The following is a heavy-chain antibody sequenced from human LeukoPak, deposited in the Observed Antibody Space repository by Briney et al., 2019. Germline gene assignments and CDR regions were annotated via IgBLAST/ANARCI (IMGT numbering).Heavy chain of an antibody. Sequence: SETLSLTCTVSGGSISSSSYYWGWIRQPPGKGLEWIGSIYYSGSTYYNPSLKSRVTISVDTSKNQFSLKLSSVAAADPADYYCARRPVRDPRFAYWGQGSLVTVSS. CDR2: IYYSGST. V-gene: IGHV4-39*01. J-gene: IGHJ4*02. CDR1: GGSISSSSYY. D-gene: IGHD4-23*01. CDR3: ARRPVRDPRFAY.